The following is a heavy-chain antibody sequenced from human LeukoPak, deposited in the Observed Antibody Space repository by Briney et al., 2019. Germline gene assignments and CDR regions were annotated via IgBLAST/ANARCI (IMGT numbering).Heavy chain of an antibody. CDR1: GFTFSDYY. CDR3: ARRYCSGGSCYLYGMDV. Sequence: GGSLRLSCAASGFTFSDYYMSWIRQAPGKGLEWVSYISSSGSTIYYADSVKGRFTISRDNAKNSLYLQMNSLRAEDTAVYYCARRYCSGGSCYLYGMDVWGQGTTVTVSS. J-gene: IGHJ6*02. V-gene: IGHV3-11*01. CDR2: ISSSGSTI. D-gene: IGHD2-15*01.